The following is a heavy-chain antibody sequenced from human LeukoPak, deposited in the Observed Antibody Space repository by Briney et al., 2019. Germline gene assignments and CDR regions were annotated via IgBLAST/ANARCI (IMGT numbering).Heavy chain of an antibody. V-gene: IGHV1-18*01. CDR1: GYTFTSYG. J-gene: IGHJ4*02. CDR2: ISAYNGNT. CDR3: ARAIGGHFDY. Sequence: ASVKVSCKAAGYTFTSYGISWVRQVPGQGLEWMGWISAYNGNTNHAQKLQGRVTMTTDTSTSTAYMELRSLRSDDTAVYYCARAIGGHFDYWGQGTLVTVSS. D-gene: IGHD3-10*01.